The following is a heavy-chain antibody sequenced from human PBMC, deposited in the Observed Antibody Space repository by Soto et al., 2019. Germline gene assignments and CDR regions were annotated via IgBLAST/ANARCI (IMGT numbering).Heavy chain of an antibody. CDR3: ARDYYASRTIFGVVPHYGMDV. Sequence: ASVKVSCKASGYTFTGYYMHWVRQAPGQGXEWMGWINPNSGGTNYAQKFQGRVTMTRDTSISTAYMELSRLRSDDTAVYYCARDYYASRTIFGVVPHYGMDVWGQGTTVTVSS. J-gene: IGHJ6*02. D-gene: IGHD3-3*01. CDR2: INPNSGGT. V-gene: IGHV1-2*02. CDR1: GYTFTGYY.